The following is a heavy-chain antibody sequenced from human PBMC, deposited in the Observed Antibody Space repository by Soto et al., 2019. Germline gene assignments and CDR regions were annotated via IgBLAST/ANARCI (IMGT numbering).Heavy chain of an antibody. CDR2: INPNSGGT. CDR1: GYTFTGYY. Sequence: ASVKVSCKASGYTFTGYYMHWVRQAPGQGLEWMGWINPNSGGTNYAQKFQGRVTMTRDTSISTAYMELSRLRPDDTAVYYCARDYYDSNGYYYGNWFDPWGQGTLVTVSS. D-gene: IGHD3-22*01. J-gene: IGHJ5*02. CDR3: ARDYYDSNGYYYGNWFDP. V-gene: IGHV1-2*02.